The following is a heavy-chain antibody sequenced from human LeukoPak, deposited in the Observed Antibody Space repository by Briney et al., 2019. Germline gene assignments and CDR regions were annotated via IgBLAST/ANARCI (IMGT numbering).Heavy chain of an antibody. J-gene: IGHJ4*02. Sequence: GASVKVSCKASGYTFTSYGISWVRQAPGQGLEWMGWIIAYNGNTNYAQKLQGRVTMTTDTSTSTAYMELRSLRSDDTAVYYCARGRAIAVAAPIDYWGQGTLVTVSS. D-gene: IGHD6-19*01. V-gene: IGHV1-18*01. CDR1: GYTFTSYG. CDR3: ARGRAIAVAAPIDY. CDR2: IIAYNGNT.